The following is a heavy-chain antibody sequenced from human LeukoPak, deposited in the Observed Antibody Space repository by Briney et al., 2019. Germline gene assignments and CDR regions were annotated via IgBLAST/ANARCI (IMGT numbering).Heavy chain of an antibody. Sequence: MPSQTLSLTCTVSGGSISSGGYYWSWIRQHPGRGLEWIGYIYYSGSNYSNPSLKSRVTISEDTSKNQFSLKLSSVTAADTAVYYWARGSTPTAARYYYYYMDVWGKGTTVTVSS. CDR2: IYYSGSN. D-gene: IGHD2-2*01. CDR1: GGSISSGGYY. CDR3: ARGSTPTAARYYYYYMDV. V-gene: IGHV4-31*03. J-gene: IGHJ6*03.